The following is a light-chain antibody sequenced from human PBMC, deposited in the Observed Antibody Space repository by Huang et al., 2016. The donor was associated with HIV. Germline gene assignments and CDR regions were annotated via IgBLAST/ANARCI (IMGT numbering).Light chain of an antibody. Sequence: LTQSPGSLSLSPGDRVTLSCRASQSVDSGYVAWYHQKPGQSPRLIVYGTSSRASGIPSSFSGSGSGRDFSLTISGLDSEDFGVYYCQQYGSSMATFGQGTKVDI. CDR3: QQYGSSMAT. J-gene: IGKJ2*01. CDR2: GTS. CDR1: QSVDSGY. V-gene: IGKV3-20*01.